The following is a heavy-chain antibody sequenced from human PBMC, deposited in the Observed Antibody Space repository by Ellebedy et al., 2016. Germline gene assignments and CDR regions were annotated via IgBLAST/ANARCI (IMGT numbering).Heavy chain of an antibody. Sequence: SETLSLTXTVSGVSVTGYYWTWIRQPPGKGLEWIGYIYYNGGTKYNPSLTSRVTMSVDTSRNQFSLKLSSVTAADTAVYYCARDKDYSSTKGGFDPWGQGTLVTVSS. CDR2: IYYNGGT. D-gene: IGHD3-10*01. J-gene: IGHJ5*02. CDR3: ARDKDYSSTKGGFDP. CDR1: GVSVTGYY. V-gene: IGHV4-59*02.